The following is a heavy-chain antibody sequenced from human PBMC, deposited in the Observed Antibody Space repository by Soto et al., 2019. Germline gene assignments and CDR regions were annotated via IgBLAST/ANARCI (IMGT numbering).Heavy chain of an antibody. Sequence: ASVKISCKASGYTFTSYYIHWVRQAPGQGLEWMGIINPSGGSTSYAQKFQGRVTMTRDTSTSTVYMELSSLRSEDTAVYYCARDSSGYYYVEYWGQGTLVTVS. D-gene: IGHD3-22*01. V-gene: IGHV1-46*01. J-gene: IGHJ4*02. CDR1: GYTFTSYY. CDR3: ARDSSGYYYVEY. CDR2: INPSGGST.